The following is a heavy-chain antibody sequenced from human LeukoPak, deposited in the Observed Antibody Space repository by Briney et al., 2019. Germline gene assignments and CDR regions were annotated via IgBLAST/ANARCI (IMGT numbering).Heavy chain of an antibody. CDR3: ARFNSGSYYYYYYGMDV. V-gene: IGHV1-8*01. J-gene: IGHJ6*02. D-gene: IGHD1-26*01. Sequence: SVKVSCKASGYTFTSYDINWVRQATGQGLERMGWMNPNSGNTGYAQKFQGRVTMTRNTSISKANMELSSLRSEDTVVYYCARFNSGSYYYYYYGMDVWGQGTKVTVSS. CDR1: GYTFTSYD. CDR2: MNPNSGNT.